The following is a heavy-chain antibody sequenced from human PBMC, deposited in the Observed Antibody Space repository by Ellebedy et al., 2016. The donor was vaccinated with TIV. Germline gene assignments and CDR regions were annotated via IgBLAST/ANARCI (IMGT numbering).Heavy chain of an antibody. CDR1: AYSFPKYW. Sequence: GESLKISCKGTAYSFPKYWIGWVRQMPGRGLEWMAIIFPEHSDIRYSPSFQGQVTISVDKPSSTVDLQWSSLKASDTAIYYCARRPMITFGGVIAEYYFDLWGRGTPVTVSS. CDR2: IFPEHSDI. CDR3: ARRPMITFGGVIAEYYFDL. D-gene: IGHD3-16*02. V-gene: IGHV5-51*01. J-gene: IGHJ2*01.